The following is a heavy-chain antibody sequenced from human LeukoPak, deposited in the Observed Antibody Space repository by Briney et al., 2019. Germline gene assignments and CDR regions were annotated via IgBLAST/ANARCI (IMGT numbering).Heavy chain of an antibody. CDR1: GFTFSSYW. D-gene: IGHD5-18*01. V-gene: IGHV3-7*03. Sequence: PGGSLRLSCAASGFTFSSYWMTWDRQAPGKGLEWVANIRQDGGDKYYVDSVKGRFTISRDNAESSLFLQMNSLRGEDTAIYYCATYRQVMLPFEAWGQGTLVTVSS. J-gene: IGHJ5*02. CDR2: IRQDGGDK. CDR3: ATYRQVMLPFEA.